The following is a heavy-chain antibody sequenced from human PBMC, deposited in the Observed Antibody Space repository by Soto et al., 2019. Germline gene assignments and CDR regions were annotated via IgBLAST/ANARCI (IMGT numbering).Heavy chain of an antibody. CDR1: GLSVSSKS. CDR2: IYSGGNT. V-gene: IGHV3-66*01. Sequence: GRSLRLSCAASGLSVSSKSMSWVRQPPGKGLEWVSVIYSGGNTYYSDSVKGRFTISRDNSKNTLSLQMNSLRAEDTAVYYCARGGSVDAFDVWGQGTLVTVS. D-gene: IGHD6-19*01. CDR3: ARGGSVDAFDV. J-gene: IGHJ3*01.